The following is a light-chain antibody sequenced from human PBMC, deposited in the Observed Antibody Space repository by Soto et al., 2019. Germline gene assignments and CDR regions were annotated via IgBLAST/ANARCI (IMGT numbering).Light chain of an antibody. V-gene: IGKV3-15*01. CDR1: QSVSSN. CDR2: GAS. J-gene: IGKJ4*01. CDR3: QQYKNWPLT. Sequence: EIVMTQSPATLSVSPGERATLSCRASQSVSSNFAWYQQKPGQPPRLLIYGASTRATGIPAWFSGSGSGTEFTLTISSLQSEDFAVYYCQQYKNWPLTFGGGTKVEIK.